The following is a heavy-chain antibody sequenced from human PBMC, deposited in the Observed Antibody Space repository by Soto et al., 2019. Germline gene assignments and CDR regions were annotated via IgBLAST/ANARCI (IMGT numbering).Heavy chain of an antibody. J-gene: IGHJ6*02. Sequence: SDTLSLTCTVSGGSISSGAYSWSCLRQSPEKGLYWLGCIYPTGSTYYHPSLKSPVTISIDTFRKQFSLTMTSVTAPDKAVYYCARGPSGPSHGWVLRGQGTTVNVSS. V-gene: IGHV4-30-2*06. CDR3: ARGPSGPSHGWVL. CDR2: IYPTGST. CDR1: GGSISSGAYS. D-gene: IGHD3-16*01.